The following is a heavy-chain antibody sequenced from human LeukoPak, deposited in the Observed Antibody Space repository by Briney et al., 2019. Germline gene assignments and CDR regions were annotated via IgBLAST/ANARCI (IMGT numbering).Heavy chain of an antibody. CDR1: GGSISSSLYH. CDR2: IYYTGTT. V-gene: IGHV4-39*01. Sequence: SETLSLTCTVSGGSISSSLYHWGWIRQSPGKNLEWLGSIYYTGTTHYNPSLKSRVTISVDTSKNPFSLNLSSVTAADTAVYYCARQEIGLRSFDPWGQGTLVTVSS. D-gene: IGHD3/OR15-3a*01. J-gene: IGHJ5*02. CDR3: ARQEIGLRSFDP.